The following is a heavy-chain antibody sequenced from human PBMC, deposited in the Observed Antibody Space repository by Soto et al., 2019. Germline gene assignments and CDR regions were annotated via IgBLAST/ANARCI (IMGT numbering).Heavy chain of an antibody. CDR1: GGSISSGGYS. CDR2: IYHSGST. J-gene: IGHJ5*02. V-gene: IGHV4-30-2*01. Sequence: QLQLQESGSGLVKPSQTLSLTCAVSGGSISSGGYSWSWIRQPPGKGLEWIGYIYHSGSTYYNPSIKRRVTISVDRSKNPFSLTLSSVTAADSAVYYCAGVRGPYCGGECYPPTPNWFDPWGQGTLVTVSS. CDR3: AGVRGPYCGGECYPPTPNWFDP. D-gene: IGHD2-21*01.